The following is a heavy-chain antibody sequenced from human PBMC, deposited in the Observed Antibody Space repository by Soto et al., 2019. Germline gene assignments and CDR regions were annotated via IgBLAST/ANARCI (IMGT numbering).Heavy chain of an antibody. J-gene: IGHJ4*02. CDR3: ARLSESFDY. Sequence: GGSLRLSCAASGFTFSSYSMNWVRQAPGKGLEWVSYISSSSSTIYYADSVKGRFTISRDNSKNALYLQMNSLRAEDTAVYYCARLSESFDYWGQGTLVSVSS. D-gene: IGHD3-3*01. CDR2: ISSSSSTI. V-gene: IGHV3-48*01. CDR1: GFTFSSYS.